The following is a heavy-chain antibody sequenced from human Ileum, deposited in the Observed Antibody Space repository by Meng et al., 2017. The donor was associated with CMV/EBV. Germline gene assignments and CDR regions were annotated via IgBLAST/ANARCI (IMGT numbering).Heavy chain of an antibody. J-gene: IGHJ4*02. CDR3: ARDRSDPGREGFSN. Sequence: QVQLVQSGHEVKRPGASGKSSCRTSGCNFNNYAITWVRQAPGQGLEWMGWVSGYNGDTHYAQKIQGRATLTADTSTTTAYLELRGLRSDDAAVYYCARDRSDPGREGFSNWGQGTLVTVSS. CDR1: GCNFNNYA. CDR2: VSGYNGDT. V-gene: IGHV1-18*01.